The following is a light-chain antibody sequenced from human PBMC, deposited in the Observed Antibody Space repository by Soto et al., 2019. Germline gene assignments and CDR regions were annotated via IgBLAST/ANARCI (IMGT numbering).Light chain of an antibody. CDR2: GAS. Sequence: EIVMTQSPATLSVSPGERATLSCRASQSVSNNLAWYQQKPGQVPRLLIYGASTRATGIPARFSGSGSGTEFTLTISSLQSEDFAVYYCQQYYNWPVTFGGGTKVEIK. J-gene: IGKJ4*01. CDR1: QSVSNN. CDR3: QQYYNWPVT. V-gene: IGKV3-15*01.